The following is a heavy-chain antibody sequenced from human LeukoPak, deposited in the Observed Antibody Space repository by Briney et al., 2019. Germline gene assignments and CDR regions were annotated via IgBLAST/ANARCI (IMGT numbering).Heavy chain of an antibody. Sequence: PSETLSLTCTVSGVSISSSSYYWGWIRPPPGKGLEWIGSIYYSGSTYYNPSLKRRVTISVDTSKNQFSLKLSSVSAADTAVYYCARLRYYDSSGYWQYLIDFWGQGTLVTVSS. CDR1: GVSISSSSYY. D-gene: IGHD3-22*01. CDR2: IYYSGST. CDR3: ARLRYYDSSGYWQYLIDF. V-gene: IGHV4-39*01. J-gene: IGHJ4*02.